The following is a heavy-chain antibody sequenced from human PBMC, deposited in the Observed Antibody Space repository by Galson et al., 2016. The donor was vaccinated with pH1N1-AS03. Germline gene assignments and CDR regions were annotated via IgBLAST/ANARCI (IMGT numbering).Heavy chain of an antibody. J-gene: IGHJ3*02. CDR3: FRYYYSGGSVPGAFDI. D-gene: IGHD3-22*01. CDR1: GFTVSSNY. V-gene: IGHV3-53*01. Sequence: SLRLSCAASGFTVSSNYMGWVRQAPGKGLEWVSVFPTGGRAHYEDSVMGRFTMSRDTSKNTVYLQMTSLRAEDTAIYSCFRYYYSGGSVPGAFDIWGQGTVVTVSS. CDR2: FPTGGRA.